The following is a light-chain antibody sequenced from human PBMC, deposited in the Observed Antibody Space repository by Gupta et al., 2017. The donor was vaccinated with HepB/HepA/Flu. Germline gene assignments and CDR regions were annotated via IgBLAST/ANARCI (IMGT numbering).Light chain of an antibody. CDR1: QSVSSY. CDR2: DAS. V-gene: IGKV3-11*01. Sequence: EIVLTQSPATLSLSPGERATLSCRASQSVSSYLAWYQQKPGQAPRLLIYDASNRATGIPARFSGSASGTDFTLTISILDPEDFAVYYCQQRSNCGWTFGHGTKVEIK. CDR3: QQRSNCGWT. J-gene: IGKJ1*01.